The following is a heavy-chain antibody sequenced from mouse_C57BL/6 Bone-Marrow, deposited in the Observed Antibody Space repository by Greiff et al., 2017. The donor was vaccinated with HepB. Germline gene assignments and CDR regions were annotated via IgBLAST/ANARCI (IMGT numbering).Heavy chain of an antibody. CDR2: IYPGSGST. CDR1: GYTFTSYW. J-gene: IGHJ1*03. V-gene: IGHV1-55*01. Sequence: QVQLKQPGAELVKPGASVKMSCKASGYTFTSYWITWVKQRPGQGLEWIGDIYPGSGSTNYNEKFKSKATLTVDTSSSTAYMQLSSLTSEDSAVYYCARRRGITTVVARRWYFDVWGTGTTVTVSS. CDR3: ARRRGITTVVARRWYFDV. D-gene: IGHD1-1*01.